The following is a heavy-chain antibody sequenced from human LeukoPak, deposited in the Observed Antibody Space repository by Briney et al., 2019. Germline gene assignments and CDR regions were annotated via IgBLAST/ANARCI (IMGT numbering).Heavy chain of an antibody. CDR2: ITSSGSTI. CDR3: ARQWQVAFDI. D-gene: IGHD6-19*01. V-gene: IGHV3-11*01. CDR1: GFTFSDYY. Sequence: PGGSLRLSCAASGFTFSDYYMSWIRQAPGKGLEWVSYITSSGSTIYYADSMKGRFTISRDNAKNSQYLQMNSLRAEDTAVYYCARQWQVAFDIWGQGTMVTVSS. J-gene: IGHJ3*02.